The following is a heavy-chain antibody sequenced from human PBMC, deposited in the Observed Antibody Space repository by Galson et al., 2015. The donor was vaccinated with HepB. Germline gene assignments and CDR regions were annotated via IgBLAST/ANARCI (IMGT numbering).Heavy chain of an antibody. CDR1: GFTFTSYD. CDR3: ASYRVTAGRWFDP. J-gene: IGHJ5*02. CDR2: IDTSGGHT. Sequence: SLRLSCAASGFTFTSYDMTWVRQAPGKGLEWVSVIDTSGGHTSYADSVKGRFTISRDNSKSTLSLQMISLRVEDTAIYYCASYRVTAGRWFDPWGQGTLVTVSS. V-gene: IGHV3-23*01. D-gene: IGHD2-2*01.